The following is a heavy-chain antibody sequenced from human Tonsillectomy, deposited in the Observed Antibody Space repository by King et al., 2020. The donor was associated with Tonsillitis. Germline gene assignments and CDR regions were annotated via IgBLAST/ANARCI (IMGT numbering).Heavy chain of an antibody. CDR1: GFTFSTYA. V-gene: IGHV3-30-3*01. CDR2: ISYDGNNL. D-gene: IGHD5-18*01. J-gene: IGHJ4*02. Sequence: VQLVESGGGVVQPGRSLRLSCAASGFTFSTYAMHWVRQAPGKGLEWVAVISYDGNNLYHTDSVKGRFTISRDNSKNTLYLQMNSLRPEDTAVYYCARERLQLCDYWGQGTLVTVSS. CDR3: ARERLQLCDY.